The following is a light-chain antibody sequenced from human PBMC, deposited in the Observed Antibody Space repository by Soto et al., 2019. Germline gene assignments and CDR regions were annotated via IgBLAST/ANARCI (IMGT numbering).Light chain of an antibody. CDR3: MRGKHWPPT. CDR1: QSLVYSDGNAY. V-gene: IGKV2-30*01. CDR2: RTS. Sequence: DVVMTQSPLSLPVTLGQPASIYGRSSQSLVYSDGNAYLSWFQQRPGQSPRRLIYRTSNRDSGVPDRFSGSGSGTDVTLKINRVEAEVVVVYYYMRGKHWPPTFGRGTNVDIK. J-gene: IGKJ1*01.